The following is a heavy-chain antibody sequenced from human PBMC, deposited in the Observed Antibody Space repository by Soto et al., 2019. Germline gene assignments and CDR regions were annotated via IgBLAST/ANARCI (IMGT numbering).Heavy chain of an antibody. CDR1: GLTFNSSA. D-gene: IGHD2-2*01. CDR3: AAGMVLVPAADYYYYGMDV. Sequence: SAKVSCKACGLTFNSSAMQWARQDHGQRLEWIGWIVVGSGNTNNAQKFQERVTITRDMSTSTAFMELSSLRSEDTAVYYCAAGMVLVPAADYYYYGMDVWGQGTTVTVSS. V-gene: IGHV1-58*02. J-gene: IGHJ6*02. CDR2: IVVGSGNT.